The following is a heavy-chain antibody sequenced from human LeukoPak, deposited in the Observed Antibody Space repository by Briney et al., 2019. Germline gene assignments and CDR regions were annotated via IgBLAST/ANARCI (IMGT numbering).Heavy chain of an antibody. V-gene: IGHV3-23*01. CDR3: AGKIEYSSSALIYYYYYMDV. CDR1: GFTFSSYA. Sequence: QPGGSLRLSCAASGFTFSSYAMSWVRQAPGKGLEWVSAISGSGGSTYYADSVKGRFTISRDNSKNTLYLQMNSLRAEDTAVYYCAGKIEYSSSALIYYYYYMDVWGKGTTVTVSS. D-gene: IGHD6-6*01. CDR2: ISGSGGST. J-gene: IGHJ6*03.